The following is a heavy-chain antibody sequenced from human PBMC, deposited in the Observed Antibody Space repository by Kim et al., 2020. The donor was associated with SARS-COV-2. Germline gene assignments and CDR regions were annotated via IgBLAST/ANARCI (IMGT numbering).Heavy chain of an antibody. V-gene: IGHV4-34*01. CDR1: GGSFSGYY. CDR3: ARAIRRGVDY. J-gene: IGHJ4*02. Sequence: SETLSLTCAVYGGSFSGYYWSWIRQPPGKGLEWIGEINHSGSTNYNPSLKSRVTISVDTSKNQFSLKLSSVTAADTAVYYCARAIRRGVDYWGQGTLVTV. CDR2: INHSGST. D-gene: IGHD2-2*02.